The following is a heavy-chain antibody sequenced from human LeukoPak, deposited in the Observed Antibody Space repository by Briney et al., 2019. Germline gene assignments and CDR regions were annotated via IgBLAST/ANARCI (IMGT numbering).Heavy chain of an antibody. D-gene: IGHD2-2*01. CDR3: ARVRHCSSTSCYADDY. V-gene: IGHV1-2*02. CDR2: IKPNSGGT. CDR1: RYTFTDYY. J-gene: IGHJ4*02. Sequence: ASVKVSCKASRYTFTDYYMHWVRQAPGQGLEWMGWIKPNSGGTNYAQKFQGRVTMTRDTSISTAYMELSRLRSDDTAVYYCARVRHCSSTSCYADDYWGQGTLVTVSS.